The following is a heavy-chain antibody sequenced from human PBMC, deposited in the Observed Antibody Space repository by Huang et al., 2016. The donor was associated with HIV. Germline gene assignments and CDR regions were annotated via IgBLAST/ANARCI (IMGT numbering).Heavy chain of an antibody. J-gene: IGHJ3*02. CDR1: GGSISSGNYY. CDR2: SYTSGTT. CDR3: ARLTGYSTFDI. D-gene: IGHD3-9*01. V-gene: IGHV4-61*09. Sequence: QVQLQESGPGLVKPSQTLSLTCSVSGGSISSGNYYWSWIRQPAGKGLEWIGHSYTSGTTIYNSSRKSRVTIAVATSKNQCSLKLSSVTAADTAVYYCARLTGYSTFDIWGHGTVVTVSS.